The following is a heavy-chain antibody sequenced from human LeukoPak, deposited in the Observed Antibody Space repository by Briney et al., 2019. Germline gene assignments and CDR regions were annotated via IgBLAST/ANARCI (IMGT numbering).Heavy chain of an antibody. CDR2: TYYRSKWYN. CDR3: VRDRWFGGLDV. Sequence: PSQTLSLTCAISGDSVSSNSAAWNWFRQSPSRGLEWLGRTYYRSKWYNDYAVTVKSRIIINPDTSKHKFSLQLNSVTPEDTAVYYCVRDRWFGGLDVWGQGTTVTVSS. J-gene: IGHJ6*02. V-gene: IGHV6-1*01. CDR1: GDSVSSNSAA. D-gene: IGHD3-10*01.